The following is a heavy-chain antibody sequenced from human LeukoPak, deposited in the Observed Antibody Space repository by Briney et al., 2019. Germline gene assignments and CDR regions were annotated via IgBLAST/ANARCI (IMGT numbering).Heavy chain of an antibody. Sequence: SVKVSCKASGGTFSSYAISWVRQAPGQGLEWMGGIIPIFGTANYAQKFQGRVTITADESTSTAYMELSSLRSEDTAVYYCARTSYDYVWGSYRLFDYLGQGTLASLSS. J-gene: IGHJ4*02. CDR1: GGTFSSYA. D-gene: IGHD3-16*02. CDR3: ARTSYDYVWGSYRLFDY. CDR2: IIPIFGTA. V-gene: IGHV1-69*13.